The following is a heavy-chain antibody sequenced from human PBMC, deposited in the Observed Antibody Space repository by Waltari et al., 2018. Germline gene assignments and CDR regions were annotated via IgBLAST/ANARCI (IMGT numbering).Heavy chain of an antibody. D-gene: IGHD3-22*01. Sequence: EVQLVQSGAEVKKPGESLKISCTGSGYSFTSYWIGWVRQMPGKGLEWMGIIYPGDSDTRYSPSFQGQVTISADKSISTAYLQWSSLKASDTAMYYCARLAPLVGSSGYYLGDHFDYWGQGTLVTVSS. CDR2: IYPGDSDT. CDR3: ARLAPLVGSSGYYLGDHFDY. CDR1: GYSFTSYW. V-gene: IGHV5-51*01. J-gene: IGHJ4*02.